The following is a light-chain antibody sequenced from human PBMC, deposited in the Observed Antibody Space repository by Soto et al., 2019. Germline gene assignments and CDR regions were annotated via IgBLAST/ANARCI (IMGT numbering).Light chain of an antibody. CDR3: QQSYNTIGT. CDR2: AEF. CDR1: QSISSY. V-gene: IGKV1-39*01. J-gene: IGKJ1*01. Sequence: DIQMTQSPSSLSASVGDRVTITCRASQSISSYLNWYQQKPGEAPKHLIYAEFRLQSGVPSRFSGSGSGTDFTLTISSLQPGDFATYYCQQSYNTIGTFGQRTKVEIK.